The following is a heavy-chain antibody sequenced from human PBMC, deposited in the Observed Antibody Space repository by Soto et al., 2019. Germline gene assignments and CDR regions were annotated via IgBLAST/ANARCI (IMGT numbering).Heavy chain of an antibody. CDR2: INPNSGGT. CDR3: ARPPKGGTVVTPTAEYFQH. Sequence: ASVKVSCKASGYTFTGYYMHWVRQAPGQGLEWMGWINPNSGGTNYAQKFQGRVTMTRDTSISTAYMELSRLRSDDTAVYYCARPPKGGTVVTPTAEYFQHWGQGTLVTVSS. J-gene: IGHJ1*01. CDR1: GYTFTGYY. D-gene: IGHD2-21*02. V-gene: IGHV1-2*02.